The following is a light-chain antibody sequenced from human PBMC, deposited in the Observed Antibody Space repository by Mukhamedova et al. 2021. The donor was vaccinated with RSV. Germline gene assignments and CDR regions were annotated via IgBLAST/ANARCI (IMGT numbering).Light chain of an antibody. CDR3: LQYNNWPPWT. CDR1: QSVSSSY. CDR2: GAS. Sequence: GERATLSCRASQSVSSSYLAWYQQKPGQPPRLLIYGASTRATGIPARFSGSGSGTEFTLTITSMQSEDIAVYYCLQYNNWPPWTF. V-gene: IGKV3-15*01. J-gene: IGKJ1*01.